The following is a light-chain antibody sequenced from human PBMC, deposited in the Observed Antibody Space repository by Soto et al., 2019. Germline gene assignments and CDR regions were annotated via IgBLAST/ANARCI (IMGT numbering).Light chain of an antibody. V-gene: IGLV2-11*01. CDR2: DVS. CDR1: SSDVGGYNY. J-gene: IGLJ1*01. CDR3: CSYAGSPRYV. Sequence: QSALTQPRSVSGSPGQSVTISCTGTSSDVGGYNYVSWYQQHPGKAPNVMIYDVSERPSGVPDRFSGSKSGNTASLTISGLQAEDEADYYCCSYAGSPRYVFGTGTKLTVL.